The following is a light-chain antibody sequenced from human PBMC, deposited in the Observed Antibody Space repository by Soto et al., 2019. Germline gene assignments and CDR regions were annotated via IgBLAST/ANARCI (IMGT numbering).Light chain of an antibody. Sequence: DVVMTQSPLSLPVTLGQPASISCRSSQSLVYSDGIAYLSWFQQRPGQSPRRLIYKASNRDSGVPDRFSGSGSGTDFTLQIDRVEAADVGIYYCMQGTHWPPTFGRGTRVEIK. CDR2: KAS. CDR3: MQGTHWPPT. CDR1: QSLVYSDGIAY. J-gene: IGKJ1*01. V-gene: IGKV2-30*01.